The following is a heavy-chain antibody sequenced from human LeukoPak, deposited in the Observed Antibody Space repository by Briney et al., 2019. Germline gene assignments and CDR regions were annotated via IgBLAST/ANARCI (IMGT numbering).Heavy chain of an antibody. CDR3: ATLYCSGGSCYPSYFDY. V-gene: IGHV3-23*01. CDR2: ISGSGGST. J-gene: IGHJ4*02. Sequence: RPGGSLRLSCAASGFTFSSYGMSWVRQAPGKGLEWVSAISGSGGSTYYADSVKGRFTISRDNSKNTLYLQMNSLRAEDTAVYYCATLYCSGGSCYPSYFDYWGQGTLVTVSS. D-gene: IGHD2-15*01. CDR1: GFTFSSYG.